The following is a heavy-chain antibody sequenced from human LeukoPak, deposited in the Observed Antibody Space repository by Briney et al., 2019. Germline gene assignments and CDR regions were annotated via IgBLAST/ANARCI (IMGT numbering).Heavy chain of an antibody. V-gene: IGHV4-4*07. D-gene: IGHD3-22*01. CDR2: IYPSGST. CDR1: GGSIISYY. Sequence: SETLSLTCTVSGGSIISYYWNWIRQPAGKGLEWIGRIYPSGSTNYNPSLKSRVTISVDKSKNQFSLKLRSVTAADTAVYYCAREKYYYDKIGYNPLDHWGQGTLVTVSS. CDR3: AREKYYYDKIGYNPLDH. J-gene: IGHJ4*02.